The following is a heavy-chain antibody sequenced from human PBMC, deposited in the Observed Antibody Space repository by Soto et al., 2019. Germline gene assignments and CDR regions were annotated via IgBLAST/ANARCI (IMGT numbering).Heavy chain of an antibody. V-gene: IGHV4-31*03. CDR1: GGSISSGGHY. CDR2: IYYSGST. CDR3: ARDARSHYYYYGMDV. D-gene: IGHD3-10*01. J-gene: IGHJ6*02. Sequence: PSETLSLTCTVSGGSISSGGHYWSWIRQHPGKGLEWIGYIYYSGSTYYNPSLKSRVTISVDTSKNQFSLKLSSVTAADTAVYYCARDARSHYYYYGMDVWGQGTTVTVSS.